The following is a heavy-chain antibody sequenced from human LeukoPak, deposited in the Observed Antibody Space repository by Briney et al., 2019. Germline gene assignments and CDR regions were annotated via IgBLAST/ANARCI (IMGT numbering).Heavy chain of an antibody. D-gene: IGHD5-18*01. Sequence: PGGSLRLSCAASGFTFSSYAMSWVRQAPGKGLEWVSAISGSGGSTYYADSVKGRFTISRDNSKNTLYLQMSSLRAEDTAVYYCAKGAWIQLWSYYFDYWGQGTLVTVSS. CDR3: AKGAWIQLWSYYFDY. CDR1: GFTFSSYA. J-gene: IGHJ4*02. V-gene: IGHV3-23*01. CDR2: ISGSGGST.